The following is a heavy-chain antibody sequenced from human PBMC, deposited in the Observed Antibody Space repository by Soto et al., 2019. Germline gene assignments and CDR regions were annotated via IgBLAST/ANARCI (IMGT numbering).Heavy chain of an antibody. CDR2: IYHSGNI. CDR1: GGSISSGGYS. D-gene: IGHD3-22*01. CDR3: ARGYYDTSPLYGMDV. Sequence: SETLSLTCAVSGGSISSGGYSWSWIRHPPGKGLEWIGYIYHSGNIYYNPSLKSRVTISVDRSKNQFSLKLSSVTAADTAVYYCARGYYDTSPLYGMDVWGQGITVTVSS. J-gene: IGHJ6*02. V-gene: IGHV4-30-2*01.